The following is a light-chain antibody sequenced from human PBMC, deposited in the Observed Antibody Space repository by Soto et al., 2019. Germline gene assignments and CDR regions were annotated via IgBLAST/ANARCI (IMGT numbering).Light chain of an antibody. CDR3: QQHGDAPIT. Sequence: EIVLTQSPATLSLSPGERATLSCRASQGLSSNFLAWYQQKPGQPPRLLIYDSSTRATGFPDRFSGSGSGTDFTLTISSLEPEDFAVYYCQQHGDAPITFGQGTRLGL. CDR1: QGLSSNF. J-gene: IGKJ5*01. CDR2: DSS. V-gene: IGKV3-20*01.